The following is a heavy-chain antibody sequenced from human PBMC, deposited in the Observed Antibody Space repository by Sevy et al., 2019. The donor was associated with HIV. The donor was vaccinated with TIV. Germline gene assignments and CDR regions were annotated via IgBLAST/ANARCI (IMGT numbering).Heavy chain of an antibody. CDR3: ARGEVVGASGFDY. D-gene: IGHD1-26*01. V-gene: IGHV1-3*01. Sequence: ASVKVSCKASGYTFTSYAMHWVRQAPGQRLEWMGWINAGNGNTKDSQKFQGRVTITRDTSASTAYMELSSLRSEDTAVYYCARGEVVGASGFDYWGQGTLVTVSS. CDR2: INAGNGNT. J-gene: IGHJ4*02. CDR1: GYTFTSYA.